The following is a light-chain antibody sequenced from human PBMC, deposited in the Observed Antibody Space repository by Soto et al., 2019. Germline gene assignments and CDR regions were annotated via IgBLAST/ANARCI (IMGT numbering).Light chain of an antibody. CDR3: QSYDSSNHGV. CDR1: SGSIASNY. V-gene: IGLV6-57*04. CDR2: EDN. Sequence: NFMLTQPHSVSESPGKTVTISCTRSSGSIASNYVQWYQQRPGSAPTTVIYEDNQRPSGVPDRFSGSIDSSSNSASLTISVLKNEDEADYYCQSYDSSNHGVFGGGTKLTVL. J-gene: IGLJ2*01.